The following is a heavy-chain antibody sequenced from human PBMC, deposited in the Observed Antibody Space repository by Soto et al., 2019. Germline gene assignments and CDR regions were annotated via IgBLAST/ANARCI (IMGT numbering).Heavy chain of an antibody. J-gene: IGHJ3*02. V-gene: IGHV3-21*01. CDR2: ISSSSSYI. CDR1: GFTFSSYS. D-gene: IGHD3-10*01. CDR3: ASNYYGSGSYYNAGAFEI. Sequence: GGSLRLSCAASGFTFSSYSMNWVRQAPGKGLEWVSSISSSSSYIYYADSVKGRFTISRDNAKNSLYLQMNSLRAGDTAVYYCASNYYGSGSYYNAGAFEIWGQGTMVTV.